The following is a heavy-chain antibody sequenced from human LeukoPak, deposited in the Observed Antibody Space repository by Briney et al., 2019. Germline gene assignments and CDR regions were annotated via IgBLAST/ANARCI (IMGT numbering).Heavy chain of an antibody. D-gene: IGHD5-24*01. CDR3: ASSNGYNEFDY. CDR1: GGSISSYY. V-gene: IGHV4-59*01. CDR2: IYYSGST. J-gene: IGHJ4*02. Sequence: SETLSLTCTVSGGSISSYYWSWIRQPPGKGLEWIGYIYYSGSTNYNPSLKGRVTISVDTSKNQISLKLSSVTAADTAVYYCASSNGYNEFDYWGQGTLVTVSS.